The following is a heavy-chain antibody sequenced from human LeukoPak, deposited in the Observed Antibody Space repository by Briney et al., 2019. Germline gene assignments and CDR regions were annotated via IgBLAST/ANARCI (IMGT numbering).Heavy chain of an antibody. J-gene: IGHJ5*02. CDR2: IYYTGRT. V-gene: IGHV4-39*01. CDR1: GGSISTNNYY. D-gene: IGHD1-14*01. CDR3: TSSFRDSPVDP. Sequence: SETLSLTCTVSGGSISTNNYYWGWIRQPPGMGLEWIGSIYYTGRTYYNPSLKSRVTISVDTSKNQFSLKLSSVTAADTAVYYCTSSFRDSPVDPWGQGTLVTVSS.